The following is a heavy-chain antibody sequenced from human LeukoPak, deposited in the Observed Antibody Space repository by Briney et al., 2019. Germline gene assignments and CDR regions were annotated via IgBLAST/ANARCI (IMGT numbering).Heavy chain of an antibody. CDR2: IRYDGSNK. CDR1: GFTFSSYG. V-gene: IGHV3-30*02. CDR3: AKDTGVYYDILTGYSPYFDY. Sequence: GGSLRLSCAASGFTFSSYGMHWVRQAPGKGLEWVAFIRYDGSNKYYADSVKGRFTISRDNSKNTLYLQMNSLRAEDTAVYYCAKDTGVYYDILTGYSPYFDYWGQGTLVTVSS. D-gene: IGHD3-9*01. J-gene: IGHJ4*02.